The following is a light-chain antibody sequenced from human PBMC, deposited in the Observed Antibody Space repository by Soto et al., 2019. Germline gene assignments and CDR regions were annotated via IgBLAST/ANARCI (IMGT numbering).Light chain of an antibody. J-gene: IGKJ1*01. CDR2: DVS. V-gene: IGKV3-11*01. Sequence: EIVVTQSPATLSVSTGERATLSCRASQSVSIKLAWYQQKPGQAPGLLIYDVSNRATGIPARFSVSGSGTDFSLTISSLEPEEFAVYDCQQRSHWPRTFGQWTKVDIK. CDR1: QSVSIK. CDR3: QQRSHWPRT.